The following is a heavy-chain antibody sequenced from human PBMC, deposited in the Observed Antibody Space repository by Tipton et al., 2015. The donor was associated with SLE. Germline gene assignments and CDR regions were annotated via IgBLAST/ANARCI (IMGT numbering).Heavy chain of an antibody. CDR1: GFTFSSYG. CDR3: ARRGGPHRGRQLVPFYYYMDV. Sequence: RSLRLSCAASGFTFSSYGMHWVRQAPGKGLEWVAVIWYDGSNKYYADSVKGRFTISRDNSKNTLYLQMNSLRAEDTAVYYCARRGGPHRGRQLVPFYYYMDVWGKGTTVTVSS. J-gene: IGHJ6*03. CDR2: IWYDGSNK. V-gene: IGHV3-33*01. D-gene: IGHD6-13*01.